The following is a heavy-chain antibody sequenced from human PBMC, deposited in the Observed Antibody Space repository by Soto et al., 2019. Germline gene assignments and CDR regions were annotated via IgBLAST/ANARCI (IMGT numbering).Heavy chain of an antibody. D-gene: IGHD4-17*01. CDR2: IIPIFGTA. CDR3: ARGGLTTVAVDYYYYGMDV. V-gene: IGHV1-69*01. CDR1: GGTFSSYA. Sequence: QVPLVQSGAEVKKPGSSVKVSCKASGGTFSSYAISWVRQAPGQGLEWMGGIIPIFGTANYAQKFQGRVTITADESTSTAYMELSSLRSEDTAVYYCARGGLTTVAVDYYYYGMDVWGQGTTVTVSS. J-gene: IGHJ6*02.